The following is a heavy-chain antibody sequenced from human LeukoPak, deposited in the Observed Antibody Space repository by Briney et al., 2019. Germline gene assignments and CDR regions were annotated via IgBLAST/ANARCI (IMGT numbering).Heavy chain of an antibody. D-gene: IGHD1-26*01. J-gene: IGHJ4*02. CDR2: ISYDGRNK. CDR3: ARGSYYTLDY. Sequence: GGSLRLSCAASGFTFSSYAMHWVRQAPGKGLEWVAVISYDGRNKYYADSVKGRFTISRDNSRNTLYLQMNSLRAEDTAVYYCARGSYYTLDYWGQGTLVTVSS. CDR1: GFTFSSYA. V-gene: IGHV3-30*04.